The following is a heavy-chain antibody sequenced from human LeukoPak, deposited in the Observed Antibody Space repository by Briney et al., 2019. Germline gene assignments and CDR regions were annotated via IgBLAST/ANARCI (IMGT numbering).Heavy chain of an antibody. D-gene: IGHD6-13*01. Sequence: GESLKISCKGSGYSFTSYWIGWVRQMPGKGLEWMGIIYPGDSDTRYSPSFQGQVTISADKSISTAYLQWSSLKASDTAMYYCARLDITYSYSSSWLHNTFDYWGQGTLVTVSX. CDR2: IYPGDSDT. J-gene: IGHJ4*02. V-gene: IGHV5-51*01. CDR3: ARLDITYSYSSSWLHNTFDY. CDR1: GYSFTSYW.